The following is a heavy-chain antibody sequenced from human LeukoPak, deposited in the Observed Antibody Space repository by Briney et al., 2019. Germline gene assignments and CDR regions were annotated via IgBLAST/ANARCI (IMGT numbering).Heavy chain of an antibody. Sequence: SETLSLTCAVSGYSISSGYYWGWIRQPPGKGLEWIGSIYHSGSTVYSPSLKSRVTISVDTSKNQFSLRLSSVTAADTAVYYCARNISLGRDTTMVTVFDYWGQGTQVTVSS. D-gene: IGHD5-18*01. V-gene: IGHV4-38-2*01. CDR1: GYSISSGYY. CDR2: IYHSGST. CDR3: ARNISLGRDTTMVTVFDY. J-gene: IGHJ4*02.